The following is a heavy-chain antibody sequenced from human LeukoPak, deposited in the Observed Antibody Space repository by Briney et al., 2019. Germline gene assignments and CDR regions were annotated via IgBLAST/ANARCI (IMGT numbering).Heavy chain of an antibody. CDR1: GYTFTGYY. V-gene: IGHV1-2*02. CDR2: INPNSGGT. Sequence: ASVKVSCKASGYTFTGYYMHWVRQAPGQGREWMGWINPNSGGTNYAQKFQGRVSMTRDTTIGTAYMELSRLRSDDTAVYYCARGILGYCSSTSCYTDYWGQGTLVTVSS. D-gene: IGHD2-2*02. J-gene: IGHJ4*02. CDR3: ARGILGYCSSTSCYTDY.